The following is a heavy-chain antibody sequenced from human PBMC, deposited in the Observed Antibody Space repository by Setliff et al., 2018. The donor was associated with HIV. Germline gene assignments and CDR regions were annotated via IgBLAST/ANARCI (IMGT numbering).Heavy chain of an antibody. CDR2: IYHSGST. CDR3: ARETQQSYNIVTGYNYYYGIDV. CDR1: GYSISSDYY. D-gene: IGHD3-9*01. J-gene: IGHJ6*02. V-gene: IGHV4-38-2*02. Sequence: SETLSLTCTVSGYSISSDYYWGWIRQPPGKGLEWIGNIYHSGSTYYNPSLKSRVTISVDTSKNQFSLKLTSVTAADTAVYYCARETQQSYNIVTGYNYYYGIDVWGQGTTVTVSS.